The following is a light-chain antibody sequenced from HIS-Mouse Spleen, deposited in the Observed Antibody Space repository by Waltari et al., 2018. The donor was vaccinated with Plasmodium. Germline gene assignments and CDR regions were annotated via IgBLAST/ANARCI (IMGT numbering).Light chain of an antibody. V-gene: IGLV1-47*01. CDR3: AAWDDSLSGRV. J-gene: IGLJ3*02. CDR2: RNN. Sequence: QSVLTQPPSASGTPGQRVTISCSGSSSNIGSNHVYWYQQLPGTAPKLLIYRNNQRASGVPVRFSGSKSGTSASLAISGLRAEGEADYYCAAWDDSLSGRVFGGGPKLTVL. CDR1: SSNIGSNH.